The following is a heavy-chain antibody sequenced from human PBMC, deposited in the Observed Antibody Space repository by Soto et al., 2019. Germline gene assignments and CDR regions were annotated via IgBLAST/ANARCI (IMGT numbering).Heavy chain of an antibody. CDR1: GYTFTSYD. D-gene: IGHD1-26*01. Sequence: ASVNVSCKASGYTFTSYDINWVRQATGEGLEWMGWMNPNSGNTGYAQKFQGRVTMTRNTSISTAYMELSSLRSEDTAVYYCSRGVSNYVGYYYYYIDVWGKGPPVTVSS. V-gene: IGHV1-8*01. CDR2: MNPNSGNT. J-gene: IGHJ6*03. CDR3: SRGVSNYVGYYYYYIDV.